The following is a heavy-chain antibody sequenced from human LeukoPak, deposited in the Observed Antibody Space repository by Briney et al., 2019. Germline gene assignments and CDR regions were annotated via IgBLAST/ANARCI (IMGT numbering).Heavy chain of an antibody. CDR1: GFTFSSYD. V-gene: IGHV3-30*18. D-gene: IGHD2-21*01. Sequence: GGSLRLSCAASGFTFSSYDMHWVRQSPGKGLEWVALISYDGTNKYYVDSVKGRFTISRDNSKNTLYLQMNSLRAEDTAVYYCAKDRHYSSNLFDYWGQGTLVTVSS. CDR2: ISYDGTNK. CDR3: AKDRHYSSNLFDY. J-gene: IGHJ4*02.